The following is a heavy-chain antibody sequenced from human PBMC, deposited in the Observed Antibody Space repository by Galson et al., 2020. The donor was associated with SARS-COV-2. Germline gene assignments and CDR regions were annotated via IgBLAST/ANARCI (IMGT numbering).Heavy chain of an antibody. CDR2: ISYDGSNK. V-gene: IGHV3-30*18. Sequence: GGSLRLSCAASGFTFSSYGMHWVRQAPGKGLEWVAVISYDGSNKYYADSVKGRFTISRDNSKNTLYLQMNSLRAEDTAVYYCAKSYDSHAMDVWGQGTTVTVSS. J-gene: IGHJ6*02. D-gene: IGHD2-21*02. CDR1: GFTFSSYG. CDR3: AKSYDSHAMDV.